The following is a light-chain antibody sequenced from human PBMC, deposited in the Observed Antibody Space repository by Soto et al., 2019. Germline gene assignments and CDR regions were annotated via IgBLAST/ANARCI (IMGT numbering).Light chain of an antibody. CDR3: QPRRNLLS. CDR1: QSVDTC. Sequence: EIVLTQSPDTLSLSPGDRATLSCRASQSVDTCLSWYQQKPGQAPRLFIYDSSTRAAGIPDRFSGSGSWTDFTLTISSLEPEDFAVYYCQPRRNLLSFGGGTKVEIK. J-gene: IGKJ4*01. V-gene: IGKV3-11*01. CDR2: DSS.